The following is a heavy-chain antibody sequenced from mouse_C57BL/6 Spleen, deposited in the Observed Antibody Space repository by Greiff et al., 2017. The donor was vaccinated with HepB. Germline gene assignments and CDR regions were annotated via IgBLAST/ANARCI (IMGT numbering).Heavy chain of an antibody. Sequence: VQLQQPGAELVKPGASVKLSCKASGYTFTSYWMHWVKQRPGQGLEWIGMIHPNSGSTNYNEKFKSKATLTVDKSSSTAYMQLSSLTSEDSAVYYCARRQQLRLPLAYWGQGTLVTVSA. CDR3: ARRQQLRLPLAY. D-gene: IGHD3-2*02. V-gene: IGHV1-64*01. CDR2: IHPNSGST. J-gene: IGHJ3*01. CDR1: GYTFTSYW.